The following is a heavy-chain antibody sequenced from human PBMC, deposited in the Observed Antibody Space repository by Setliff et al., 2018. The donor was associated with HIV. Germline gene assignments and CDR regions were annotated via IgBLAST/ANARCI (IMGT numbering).Heavy chain of an antibody. CDR2: INQDGSEK. CDR3: ARDVAVAGTEF. Sequence: GGSLRLSCAASELTFSNYAMTWVRQAPGKGLEWVAHINQDGSEKNHVDSVKGRFTISRDNARNSLYLQMNSLKADDTAVYYCARDVAVAGTEFWGQGTLVTVTS. D-gene: IGHD6-19*01. J-gene: IGHJ4*02. V-gene: IGHV3-7*01. CDR1: ELTFSNYA.